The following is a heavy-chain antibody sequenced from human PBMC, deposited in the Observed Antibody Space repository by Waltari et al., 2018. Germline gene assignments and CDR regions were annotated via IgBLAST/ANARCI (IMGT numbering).Heavy chain of an antibody. Sequence: QVHLVESGGGVVQPGRSLTLSCAASGFTFNSYAMHWVRQTPCKGLEGVAAISYDSENIYYADAGKGRFAISRDNSKNIVYLQMNNLKTDDTAVYYCARNYRVGWGQGTLVTVSS. CDR1: GFTFNSYA. V-gene: IGHV3-30*09. CDR2: ISYDSENI. CDR3: ARNYRVG. J-gene: IGHJ4*02. D-gene: IGHD3-16*02.